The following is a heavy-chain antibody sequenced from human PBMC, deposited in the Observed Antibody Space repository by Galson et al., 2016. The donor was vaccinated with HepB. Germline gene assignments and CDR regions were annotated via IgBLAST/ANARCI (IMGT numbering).Heavy chain of an antibody. V-gene: IGHV4-30-4*01. CDR3: ARDHRAMTAAVRFDP. D-gene: IGHD6-13*01. J-gene: IGHJ5*02. CDR2: IYYSRST. Sequence: TLSLTCTVSGNSISSGDYYWSWIRQPPGKGLEWIGYIYYSRSTYYNPSLKSRVTILADTSKNQFSLKLSSVTAADTAVYYCARDHRAMTAAVRFDPWGQGTLVTVSS. CDR1: GNSISSGDYY.